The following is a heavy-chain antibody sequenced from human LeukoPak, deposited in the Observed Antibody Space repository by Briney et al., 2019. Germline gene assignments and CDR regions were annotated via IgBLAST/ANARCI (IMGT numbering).Heavy chain of an antibody. CDR3: ARRDYYDSSGPHLDY. Sequence: GESLKIFCKGSGYSFTSYWVGWVRQMPGESLEGMGIIYPGDSDTRYSPSFQGQVTISADKSISTAYLQWSSLKASDTAMYYCARRDYYDSSGPHLDYWGQGTLVTVSS. CDR1: GYSFTSYW. V-gene: IGHV5-51*01. D-gene: IGHD3-22*01. CDR2: IYPGDSDT. J-gene: IGHJ4*02.